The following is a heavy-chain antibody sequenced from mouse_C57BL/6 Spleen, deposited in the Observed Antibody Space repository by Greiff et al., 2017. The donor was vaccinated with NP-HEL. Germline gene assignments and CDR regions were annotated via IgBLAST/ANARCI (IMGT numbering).Heavy chain of an antibody. CDR3: AREGLLRSFDY. V-gene: IGHV1-52*01. CDR2: IDPSDSET. D-gene: IGHD1-1*01. Sequence: QVQLQQPGAELVRPGSSVKLSCKASGYTFTSYWMHWVKQRPIQGLEWIGNIDPSDSETHYNQKFKDKATLIVDKSSSTAYMQLSSLTSEDSAVYYCAREGLLRSFDYWGQGTTLTVSS. CDR1: GYTFTSYW. J-gene: IGHJ2*01.